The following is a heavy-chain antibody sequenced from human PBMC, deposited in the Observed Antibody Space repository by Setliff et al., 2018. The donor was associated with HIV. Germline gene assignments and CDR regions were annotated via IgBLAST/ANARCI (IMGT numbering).Heavy chain of an antibody. CDR2: IYYSGST. J-gene: IGHJ6*03. CDR1: GGSISSSSYY. CDR3: ACGAAAGTDYYYYYYMDV. V-gene: IGHV4-39*01. Sequence: SETLSLTCTVSGGSISSSSYYWGWIRQPPGEGLEWIGSIYYSGSTYYNPSLKSRVTISVDTSKNQFSLKLSSVTAADTAVYYCACGAAAGTDYYYYYYMDVWGKGTTVTVSS. D-gene: IGHD6-13*01.